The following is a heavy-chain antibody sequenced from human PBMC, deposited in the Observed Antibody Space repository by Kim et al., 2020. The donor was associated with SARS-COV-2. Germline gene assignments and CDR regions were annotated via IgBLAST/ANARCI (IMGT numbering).Heavy chain of an antibody. Sequence: SETLSLTCTVSGGSISSYYWSWIRQPPGKGLEWIGYIYYSGSTNYNPSLKSRVTISVDTSKNQFSLKLSSVTAADTAVYYCASGGNGGYNRKSRPFDYWGQGTLGTVSS. CDR2: IYYSGST. J-gene: IGHJ4*02. CDR1: GGSISSYY. V-gene: IGHV4-59*01. D-gene: IGHD5-12*01. CDR3: ASGGNGGYNRKSRPFDY.